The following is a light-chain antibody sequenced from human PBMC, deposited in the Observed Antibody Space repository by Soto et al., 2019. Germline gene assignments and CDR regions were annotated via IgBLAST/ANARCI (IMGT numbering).Light chain of an antibody. CDR1: QSVSSK. J-gene: IGKJ4*01. Sequence: EIVFTQSPFTLSLSPGERATLSFMASQSVSSKLAWYQQKPGQAPRLLIYAASTRATGVSARFSGSGSGTEFTLTISSLQSEDFTIYYCQYYNNWLANFGGGTKVDIK. V-gene: IGKV3-15*01. CDR3: QYYNNWLAN. CDR2: AAS.